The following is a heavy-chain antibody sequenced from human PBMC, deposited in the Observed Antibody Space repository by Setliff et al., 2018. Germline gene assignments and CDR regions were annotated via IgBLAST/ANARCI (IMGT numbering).Heavy chain of an antibody. V-gene: IGHV3-48*01. CDR1: GFTFSAST. CDR3: ARTQVVQASTYSIDY. D-gene: IGHD2-2*01. J-gene: IGHJ4*02. Sequence: GGSLRLSCAASGFTFSASTMKWVRQAPGKGLEWVSYISSSSSTVYYADSVKGRFTISRDNAKNLLYLQMNSLSAEDTAVYYCARTQVVQASTYSIDYWGQGTLVTVSS. CDR2: ISSSSSTV.